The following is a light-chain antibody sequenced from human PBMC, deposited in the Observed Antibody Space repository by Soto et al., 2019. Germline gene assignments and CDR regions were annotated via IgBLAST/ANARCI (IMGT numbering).Light chain of an antibody. V-gene: IGKV1-5*01. J-gene: IGKJ1*01. CDR3: QQYNTYWT. CDR1: QSISGW. CDR2: DVS. Sequence: DIQMTQSPSTLSASVGDRVTIPCRASQSISGWLAWYQVKPGKAPKLLIYDVSTSGSGVPSRFSGSGSGTEFTLTISSLQPDDFATYYCQQYNTYWTFGQGTKVDI.